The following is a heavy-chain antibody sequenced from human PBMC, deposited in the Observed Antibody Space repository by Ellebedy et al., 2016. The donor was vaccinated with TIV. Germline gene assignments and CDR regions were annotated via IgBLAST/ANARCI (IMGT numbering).Heavy chain of an antibody. J-gene: IGHJ4*02. V-gene: IGHV1-46*01. Sequence: ASVKVSCKASGYTFTTYHMHWVRQAPGQGPEWMGIINPSGGSTSYEQKFQGRVTMTRDTSTSTVYMELSSLRSEDTAVYYCARGVSYGLEYWGQGTLVTVSS. CDR2: INPSGGST. D-gene: IGHD5-18*01. CDR1: GYTFTTYH. CDR3: ARGVSYGLEY.